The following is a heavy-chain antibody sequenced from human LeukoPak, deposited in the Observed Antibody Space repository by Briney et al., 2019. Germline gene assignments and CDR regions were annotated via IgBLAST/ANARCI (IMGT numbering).Heavy chain of an antibody. J-gene: IGHJ4*02. CDR3: TRDRGWQQFDY. CDR1: AFTFSDYW. D-gene: IGHD5-24*01. Sequence: GGSLRLSCTASAFTFSDYWMTWVRQAPGKGLERVANINNDGSETYYVDSVKGRFTISRDNAKNSLYLQMSSLRDDDTAVYYCTRDRGWQQFDYWGQGTLVTVSS. CDR2: INNDGSET. V-gene: IGHV3-7*01.